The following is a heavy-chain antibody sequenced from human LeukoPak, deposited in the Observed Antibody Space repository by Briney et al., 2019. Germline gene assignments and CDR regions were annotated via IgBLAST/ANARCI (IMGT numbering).Heavy chain of an antibody. J-gene: IGHJ6*02. Sequence: GASVKVSCKASGYTFTSYDINWVRQATGQGLEWMGWMNPNSGNTGYAQEFQGRVTMTRNTSISTAYMELSSLRSEDTAVYYCARRKKYQLLGLSYYYGMDVWGQGTTVTVSS. D-gene: IGHD2-2*01. CDR3: ARRKKYQLLGLSYYYGMDV. CDR1: GYTFTSYD. CDR2: MNPNSGNT. V-gene: IGHV1-8*01.